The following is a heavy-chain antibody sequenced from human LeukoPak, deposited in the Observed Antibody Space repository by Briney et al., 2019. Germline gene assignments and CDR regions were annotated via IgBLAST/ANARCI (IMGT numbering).Heavy chain of an antibody. CDR3: ARNRWFNYWYFDL. D-gene: IGHD2-15*01. V-gene: IGHV4-61*01. J-gene: IGHJ2*01. CDR2: IYYSGST. CDR1: GGSVSSGSYY. Sequence: PSETLSLTCTVSGGSVSSGSYYWRWIRQPPGKGLEWIGYIYYSGSTNYNPSLKSRVTISVDTSKNQFSLKLSSVTAADTAVYYCARNRWFNYWYFDLWGRGTLVTVSS.